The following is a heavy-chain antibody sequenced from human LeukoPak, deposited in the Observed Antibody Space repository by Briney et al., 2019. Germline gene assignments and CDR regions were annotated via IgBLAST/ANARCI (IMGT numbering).Heavy chain of an antibody. J-gene: IGHJ6*02. CDR1: GYTFTSYG. CDR3: ARQSGYSYGYPLYYYYGMDV. D-gene: IGHD5-18*01. CDR2: INAGNGNT. Sequence: ASVKVSCKASGYTFTSYGISWVRQAPGQRLEWMGWINAGNGNTKYSQKFQGRVTITRDTSASTAYMELSSLRSEDTAVYYCARQSGYSYGYPLYYYYGMDVWGQGTTVTVSS. V-gene: IGHV1-3*01.